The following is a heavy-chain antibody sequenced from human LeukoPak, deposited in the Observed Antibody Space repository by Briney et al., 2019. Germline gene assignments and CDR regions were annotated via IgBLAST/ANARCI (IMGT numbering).Heavy chain of an antibody. CDR1: GYTFTSYA. D-gene: IGHD1-26*01. V-gene: IGHV3-30-3*01. CDR3: ARRERSNQFDY. J-gene: IGHJ4*02. Sequence: SCKASGYTFTSYAMHWVRQAPGKGLEWVAVISYDGSNKYYADSVKGRFTISRDNSKNTLYLQMNSLRAEDTAVYYCARRERSNQFDYWGQGTLVTVSS. CDR2: ISYDGSNK.